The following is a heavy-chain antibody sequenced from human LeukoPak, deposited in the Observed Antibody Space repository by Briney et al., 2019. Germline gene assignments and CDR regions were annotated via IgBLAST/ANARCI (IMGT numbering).Heavy chain of an antibody. J-gene: IGHJ3*02. Sequence: SETLSLTCTVSGGSISSSSYYWGWIRQPPGKGLEWLGSIYYSGSTYYNPSLKSRVTISVDTSKNQFSLKLSSVTATDTSVYYCARYSSTWPSDAFDIWGQGTMVTVSS. V-gene: IGHV4-39*01. D-gene: IGHD6-13*01. CDR2: IYYSGST. CDR1: GGSISSSSYY. CDR3: ARYSSTWPSDAFDI.